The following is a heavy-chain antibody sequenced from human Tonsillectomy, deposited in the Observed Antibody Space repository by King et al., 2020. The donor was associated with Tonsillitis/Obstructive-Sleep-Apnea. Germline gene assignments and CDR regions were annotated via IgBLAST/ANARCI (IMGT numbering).Heavy chain of an antibody. CDR1: GDSISSSRYY. J-gene: IGHJ3*02. CDR2: IYYSGSA. Sequence: QLQESGPGLVKPSETLSLTCAVSGDSISSSRYYWGWIRQPPGKGLGWIGSIYYSGSAYYNPSLKSRVTISVDTSKNQFSLKLSSVTAADTAVYYCARQYYYGASGYLDGFDNW. D-gene: IGHD3-22*01. V-gene: IGHV4-39*01. CDR3: ARQYYYGASGYLDGFDN.